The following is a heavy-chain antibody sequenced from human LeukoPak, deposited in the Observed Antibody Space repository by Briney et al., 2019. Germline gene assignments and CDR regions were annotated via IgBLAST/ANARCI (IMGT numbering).Heavy chain of an antibody. CDR2: IYSGGST. D-gene: IGHD2-2*01. J-gene: IGHJ4*02. CDR3: ARAPWLPAALDY. CDR1: GFTVSSNY. Sequence: GGSLRLSCAASGFTVSSNYMSWVRQAPGKGLEWVSVIYSGGSTYYADSVKGRFTISRENSKNTLYLQMNSLRAEDTAVYYCARAPWLPAALDYWGQGTLFTVSS. V-gene: IGHV3-53*01.